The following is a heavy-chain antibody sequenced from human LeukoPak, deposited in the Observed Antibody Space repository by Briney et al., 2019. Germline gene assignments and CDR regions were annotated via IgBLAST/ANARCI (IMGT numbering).Heavy chain of an antibody. J-gene: IGHJ4*02. V-gene: IGHV4-34*01. CDR3: VRDRELAY. CDR2: INHSGST. D-gene: IGHD1-1*01. Sequence: PSETLSLTCAVYGGSFSGYYWSWIRQPPGKGLEWIGEINHSGSTNYNPSLKSRVTISADTSKNQFSLKLSSVTAADTAVYYCVRDRELAYWGQGILVTVSS. CDR1: GGSFSGYY.